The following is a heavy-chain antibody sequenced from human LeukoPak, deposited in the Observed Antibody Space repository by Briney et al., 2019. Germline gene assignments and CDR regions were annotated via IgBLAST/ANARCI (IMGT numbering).Heavy chain of an antibody. CDR1: GGSISSGSYF. J-gene: IGHJ1*01. D-gene: IGHD2-2*01. Sequence: PSETLSLTCTVSGGSISSGSYFWSWIRQPAGKGLEWIGHIYISGSTNYNPSLKSRVTISVDTSKSQFSLKLSSVTAADTAVYYCARGRKYCGSTSCYEYFLHWGQGTLVTVSS. CDR3: ARGRKYCGSTSCYEYFLH. V-gene: IGHV4-61*09. CDR2: IYISGST.